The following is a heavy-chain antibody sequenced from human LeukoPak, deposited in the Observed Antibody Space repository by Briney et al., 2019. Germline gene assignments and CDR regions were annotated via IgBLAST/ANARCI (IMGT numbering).Heavy chain of an antibody. CDR1: GFTFGDYA. J-gene: IGHJ4*02. CDR3: TRAIRTTVAGTSYHFDY. V-gene: IGHV3-49*04. D-gene: IGHD6-19*01. Sequence: PGRSLRLSCTVSGFTFGDYALSWVRQAPGKGLEWVGFIRSKANVGTTDYAASVKGRFTISRDDSKSIAYLQMNSLKTEDTAVYFCTRAIRTTVAGTSYHFDYWGQGTLLTAYS. CDR2: IRSKANVGTT.